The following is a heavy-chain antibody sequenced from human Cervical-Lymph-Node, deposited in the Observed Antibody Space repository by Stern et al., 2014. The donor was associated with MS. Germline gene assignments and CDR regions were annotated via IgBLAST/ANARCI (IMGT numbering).Heavy chain of an antibody. Sequence: EVRLVESGGGLVQPGGSLRLSCAASGFTFSDDYMDWVRQAPGKGLEWVGRSRNKANNYITEYAASVKGRITILREDSKNSVHLQMNSLKIEDTAVYYCTRETAAGPFEYWGQGTLVTVSS. CDR3: TRETAAGPFEY. D-gene: IGHD6-25*01. V-gene: IGHV3-72*01. CDR1: GFTFSDDY. CDR2: SRNKANNYIT. J-gene: IGHJ4*02.